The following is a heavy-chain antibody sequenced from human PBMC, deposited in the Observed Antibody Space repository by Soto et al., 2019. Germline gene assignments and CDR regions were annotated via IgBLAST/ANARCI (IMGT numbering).Heavy chain of an antibody. CDR2: ISSGGVTI. V-gene: IGHV3-11*01. J-gene: IGHJ4*02. CDR1: GFTFRDYY. Sequence: PGGSLRLSCAASGFTFRDYYMSWIRQAPGKGLEWVSYISSGGVTIYYADSVKGRFTISRDNAKNSLFLQMNSLRADDTAVYYCASRHTYYYDYWGQGTLVTVSS. CDR3: ASRHTYYYDY.